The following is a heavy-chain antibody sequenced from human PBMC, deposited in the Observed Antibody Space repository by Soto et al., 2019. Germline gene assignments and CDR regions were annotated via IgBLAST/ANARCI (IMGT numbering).Heavy chain of an antibody. CDR1: GGSISSSSYY. Sequence: KQSQTLSLTCTVSGGSISSSSYYWGWIRQPPGKGLEWIGSIYYSGSTYYNPSLKSRVTISVDTSKNQFSLKLSSLTAADTAVYYCARRMQDDYVWGSYRYKGGFDPWGQGTLVTVSS. CDR2: IYYSGST. V-gene: IGHV4-39*01. D-gene: IGHD3-16*02. CDR3: ARRMQDDYVWGSYRYKGGFDP. J-gene: IGHJ5*02.